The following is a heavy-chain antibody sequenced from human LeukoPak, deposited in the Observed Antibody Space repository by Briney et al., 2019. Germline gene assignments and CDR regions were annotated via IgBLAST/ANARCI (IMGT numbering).Heavy chain of an antibody. CDR3: ARGCRPLNYCESSGYHFDY. CDR1: GYTFTSYG. J-gene: IGHJ4*02. D-gene: IGHD3-22*01. V-gene: IGHV1-18*01. Sequence: ASVKVSCTASGYTFTSYGISWERQAPGQGLEWMGWISAYNGNTNYAQKLQGRVTMTTDTSTSTAYMGLRSLRSDDTAVYYCARGCRPLNYCESSGYHFDYWGQGTLVTVSS. CDR2: ISAYNGNT.